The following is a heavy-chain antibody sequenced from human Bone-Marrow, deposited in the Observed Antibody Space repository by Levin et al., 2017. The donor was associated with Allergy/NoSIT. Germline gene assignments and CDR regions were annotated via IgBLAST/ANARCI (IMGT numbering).Heavy chain of an antibody. V-gene: IGHV3-15*01. CDR2: IKSKSDGETA. CDR1: GFTFTDVW. Sequence: GGSLRLSCAVSGFTFTDVWISWVRQAPGKGLEWVGRIKSKSDGETADYAAPVKGRFSISREDSKNTLFLQMNSLKTEDSAIYYCSTGLAAADGGHYFDYWGHGTLVTVSS. J-gene: IGHJ4*01. D-gene: IGHD6-25*01. CDR3: STGLAAADGGHYFDY.